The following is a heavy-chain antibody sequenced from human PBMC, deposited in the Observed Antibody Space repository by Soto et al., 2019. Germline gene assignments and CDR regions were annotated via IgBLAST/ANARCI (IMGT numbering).Heavy chain of an antibody. V-gene: IGHV3-23*01. J-gene: IGHJ4*02. CDR2: ISGSGGST. D-gene: IGHD3-3*01. CDR3: AKDPNYDFWSGYPRSWYFDY. CDR1: GFTFSSYA. Sequence: PGGSLRLSCAASGFTFSSYAMSWVRQAPGKGLEWVSAISGSGGSTYYADSVKGRFTISRDNSKNTLYLQMNSLRAEDTAVYYCAKDPNYDFWSGYPRSWYFDYWGQGTLVTVSS.